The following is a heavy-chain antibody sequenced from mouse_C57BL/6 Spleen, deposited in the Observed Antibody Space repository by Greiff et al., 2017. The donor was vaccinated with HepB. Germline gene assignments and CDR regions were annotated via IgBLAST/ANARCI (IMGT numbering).Heavy chain of an antibody. V-gene: IGHV1-72*01. Sequence: QVQLQQPGAELVKPGASVKLSCKASGYTFTSYWMHWVKQRPGRGLEWIGRIDPNSGGTKYNEKFKSKATLTVDTPSSTAYIQLSSLTSEDSAVYYCARSEATTVVAPVTNAMDYWGQGTSVTVSS. D-gene: IGHD1-1*01. CDR3: ARSEATTVVAPVTNAMDY. J-gene: IGHJ4*01. CDR1: GYTFTSYW. CDR2: IDPNSGGT.